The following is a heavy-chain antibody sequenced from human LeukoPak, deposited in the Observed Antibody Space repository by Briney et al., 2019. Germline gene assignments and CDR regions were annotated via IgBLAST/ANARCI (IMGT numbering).Heavy chain of an antibody. CDR3: ARDLQGGSYYNYYYMDV. D-gene: IGHD1-26*01. J-gene: IGHJ6*03. CDR1: GYTFTGYY. Sequence: ASVKVSCKASGYTFTGYYMHWVRQAPGQGLEWMGWINPNSGGTNYAQKFQGRVTMTRDTSISTAYMELSRLRSDDTAVYYCARDLQGGSYYNYYYMDVWGKGTTVTISS. V-gene: IGHV1-2*02. CDR2: INPNSGGT.